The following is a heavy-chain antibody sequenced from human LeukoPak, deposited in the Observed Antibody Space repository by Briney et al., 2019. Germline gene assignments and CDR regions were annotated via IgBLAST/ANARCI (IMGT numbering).Heavy chain of an antibody. J-gene: IGHJ6*03. V-gene: IGHV3-48*03. CDR1: GFSISSYE. CDR3: ARVELAPYYYYMDV. CDR2: ISSSGSTI. D-gene: IGHD1-7*01. Sequence: PGGSLRLSCAASGFSISSYEMSWFRQAPGKGLEWVSYISSSGSTIYYADSVKGRFTISRDNAKNSLYLRMNSLRAEDTAVYYCARVELAPYYYYMDVWGKGTTVTVSS.